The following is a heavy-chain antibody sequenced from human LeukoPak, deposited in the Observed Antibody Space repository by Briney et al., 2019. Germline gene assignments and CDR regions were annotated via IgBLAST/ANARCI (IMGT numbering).Heavy chain of an antibody. D-gene: IGHD2-2*01. V-gene: IGHV1-69*13. J-gene: IGHJ5*02. Sequence: ASVKVSCKASGYTFTGYYMHWVRQAPGQGLEWMGGIIPIFGTANYAQKFQGRVTITADESTSTAYMELSSLRSEDTAVYYCASRPGVPAAIWGGNQNWFDPWGQGTLVTVSS. CDR3: ASRPGVPAAIWGGNQNWFDP. CDR2: IIPIFGTA. CDR1: GYTFTGYY.